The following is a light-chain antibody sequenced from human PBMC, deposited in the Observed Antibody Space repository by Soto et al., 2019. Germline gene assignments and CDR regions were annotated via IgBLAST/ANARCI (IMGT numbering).Light chain of an antibody. Sequence: DIVMTQSPLSLPVTPGEPASISCRSSQSLLHSNGYNYLDWYLQKPGQSPQLLIYLGSNRASGAPDRFSGSGSGTDVTLKISRVEAADVGVYYCMQALQTPPHTFGQGTKLEIK. CDR3: MQALQTPPHT. J-gene: IGKJ2*01. CDR1: QSLLHSNGYNY. CDR2: LGS. V-gene: IGKV2-28*01.